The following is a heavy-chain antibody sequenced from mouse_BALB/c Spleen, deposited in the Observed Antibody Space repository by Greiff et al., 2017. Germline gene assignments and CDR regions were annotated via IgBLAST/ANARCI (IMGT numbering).Heavy chain of an antibody. Sequence: VQRVESGAELVRPGTSVKISCKASGYAFTNYWLGWVKQRPGHGLEWIGDIYPGSGNTYYNEKFKGKATLTADKSSSTAYMQLSSLTSEDSAVYFCARSDGKGYYAMDYWGQGTSVTVSS. J-gene: IGHJ4*01. CDR3: ARSDGKGYYAMDY. CDR1: GYAFTNYW. D-gene: IGHD2-1*01. CDR2: IYPGSGNT. V-gene: IGHV1-63*01.